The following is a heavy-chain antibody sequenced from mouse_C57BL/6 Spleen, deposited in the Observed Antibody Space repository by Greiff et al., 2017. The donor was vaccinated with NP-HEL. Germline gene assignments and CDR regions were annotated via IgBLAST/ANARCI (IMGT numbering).Heavy chain of an antibody. CDR2: IDPSDSYT. CDR3: ARGYTGYFDV. J-gene: IGHJ1*03. V-gene: IGHV1-69*01. CDR1: GYTFTSYW. Sequence: QVQLQQPGAELVMPGASVKLSCKASGYTFTSYWMHWVKQRPGQGLEWIGEIDPSDSYTNYNQKFKGKSTLTVDKSSSTAYMQLSSLTSEDSAVYYCARGYTGYFDVWGTGTTVTVSS.